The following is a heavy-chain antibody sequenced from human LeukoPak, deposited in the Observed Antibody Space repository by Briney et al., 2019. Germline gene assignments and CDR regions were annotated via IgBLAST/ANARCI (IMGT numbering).Heavy chain of an antibody. CDR2: ITGSGGST. J-gene: IGHJ4*02. CDR1: GFTFSSFP. D-gene: IGHD2-8*01. Sequence: GGSLRLSCAASGFTFSSFPMTWVRLAPGKGLEWASTITGSGGSTYYAESVRGRFTISRDNSKNTLYLQMNSLRGEDTALYFCAKDLAGCSDSWGQGTLVTVSS. V-gene: IGHV3-23*01. CDR3: AKDLAGCSDS.